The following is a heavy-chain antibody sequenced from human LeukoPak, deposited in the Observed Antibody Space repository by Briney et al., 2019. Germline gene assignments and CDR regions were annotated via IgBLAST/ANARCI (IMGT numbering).Heavy chain of an antibody. CDR2: IYYSGST. J-gene: IGHJ4*02. V-gene: IGHV4-30-4*08. D-gene: IGHD2-2*01. CDR3: ASNYCSRTSCYVDY. Sequence: SETLSLTCAVYGGSFSGYYWSWIRQPPGKGLEWIGYIYYSGSTYYNPSLQSRVTISLDTSKNQFSLKLSSVTAADTAVYYCASNYCSRTSCYVDYWGQGTLVTVSS. CDR1: GGSFSGYY.